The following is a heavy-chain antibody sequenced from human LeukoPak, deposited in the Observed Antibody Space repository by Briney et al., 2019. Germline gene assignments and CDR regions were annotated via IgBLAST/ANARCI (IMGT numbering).Heavy chain of an antibody. Sequence: PSETLSLTCTVSGGSISSGDYYWSWIRQPPGKGLEWIGYIYYSGSTYYNPSLKSRVTISVDTSKNQFSLKLSSVTAADTAVYYCARVPAAYPYCGGDCYSTYFDYWGQGTPVTASS. V-gene: IGHV4-30-4*08. CDR2: IYYSGST. CDR1: GGSISSGDYY. J-gene: IGHJ4*02. CDR3: ARVPAAYPYCGGDCYSTYFDY. D-gene: IGHD2-21*01.